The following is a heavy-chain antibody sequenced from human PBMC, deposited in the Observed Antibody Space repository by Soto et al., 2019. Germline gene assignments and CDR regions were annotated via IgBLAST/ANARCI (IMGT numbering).Heavy chain of an antibody. J-gene: IGHJ1*01. CDR1: GFTFSSYG. CDR2: ISYDGSDK. CDR3: AKGVLVATTYFKP. D-gene: IGHD2-15*01. Sequence: QVQLVESGGGVVQPGRSLRLSCAASGFTFSSYGMHWVRQAPGKGLEWVAVISYDGSDKYYADSVKGRFTISSDNSNNTLYLQMASRMAEDTAVYYCAKGVLVATTYFKPWGQGTLVTVST. V-gene: IGHV3-30*18.